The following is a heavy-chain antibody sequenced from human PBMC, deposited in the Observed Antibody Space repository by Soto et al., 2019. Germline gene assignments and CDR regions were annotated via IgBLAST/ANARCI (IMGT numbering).Heavy chain of an antibody. J-gene: IGHJ6*02. CDR2: VHYSGSI. Sequence: QVQLQQAGPGLVKPSQTLSLTFTVSCGSISYEYYHWTWIRQSPGKGLEWIGYVHYSGSIMYNPSFKSRVTISVDTSKNQFSLHLSSVTAADTAVYFCVREDDGGDREYYGLDVWGQGTTVTVSS. V-gene: IGHV4-30-4*08. D-gene: IGHD3-16*01. CDR1: CGSISYEYYH. CDR3: VREDDGGDREYYGLDV.